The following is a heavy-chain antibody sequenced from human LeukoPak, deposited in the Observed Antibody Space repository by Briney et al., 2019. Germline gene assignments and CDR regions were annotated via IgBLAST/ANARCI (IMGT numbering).Heavy chain of an antibody. CDR2: IKEERSEK. V-gene: IGHV3-7*01. CDR3: ARDSSGYQ. CDR1: GFTFSTYW. Sequence: GGSLRLSCAASGFTFSTYWMSWVRQAPGKGLEWVAHIKEERSEKYYGYSVKGRVTISRDNANNSLYLEMNSLRVEDTAVYYCARDSSGYQWGKGNLVSVS. J-gene: IGHJ4*02. D-gene: IGHD3-22*01.